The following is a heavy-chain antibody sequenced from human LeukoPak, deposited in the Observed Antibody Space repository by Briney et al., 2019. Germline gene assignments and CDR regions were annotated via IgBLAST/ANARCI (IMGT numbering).Heavy chain of an antibody. CDR3: AKGGGWQYFDY. V-gene: IGHV3-23*01. Sequence: GSLRLSCAASGFTFSNFAMSWVRQAPGKGLEWVSAISGRGGSTYYADSVKGRFTISRDNSKNTLYLQMNSLRAEDTAVYYCAKGGGWQYFDYWGQGTLVPVSS. CDR2: ISGRGGST. D-gene: IGHD6-19*01. CDR1: GFTFSNFA. J-gene: IGHJ4*02.